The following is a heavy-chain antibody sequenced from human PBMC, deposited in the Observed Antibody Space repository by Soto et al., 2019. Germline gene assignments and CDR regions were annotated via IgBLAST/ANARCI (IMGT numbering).Heavy chain of an antibody. CDR3: ARWGNGYYDILTGYDY. V-gene: IGHV3-23*01. D-gene: IGHD3-9*01. CDR1: GFTFSSYA. CDR2: ISGSGGST. J-gene: IGHJ4*02. Sequence: GGSLRLSCAASGFTFSSYAMSWVRQAPGKGLEWVSAISGSGGSTYYADSVKGRFTISRDNSKNTLYLQMNSLRAEDTAVYYCARWGNGYYDILTGYDYWGQGTLVTVSS.